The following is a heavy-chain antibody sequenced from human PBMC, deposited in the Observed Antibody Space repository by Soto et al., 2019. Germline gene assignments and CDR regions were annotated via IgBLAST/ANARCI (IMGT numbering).Heavy chain of an antibody. CDR3: ARIIRYFDWGTAPNNWFDP. CDR1: GGSFSGYY. Sequence: SETLSLTCAVYGGSFSGYYWSWIRQPPGKGLEWIGEINHSGSTNYNPSLKSRVTISVDTSKNQFSLKLSSVTAADTAVYYCARIIRYFDWGTAPNNWFDPWGQGTLVTVSS. CDR2: INHSGST. D-gene: IGHD3-9*01. J-gene: IGHJ5*02. V-gene: IGHV4-34*01.